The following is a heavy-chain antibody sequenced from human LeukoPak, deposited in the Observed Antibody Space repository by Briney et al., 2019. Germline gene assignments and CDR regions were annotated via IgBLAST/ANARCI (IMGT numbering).Heavy chain of an antibody. J-gene: IGHJ4*02. CDR2: ISYDGSNK. Sequence: GGSLRLSCAASGFTFSSYAMHWVRQAPGKGLEWVAVISYDGSNKYYADSVKGRFTISRDNSKNTLYLQMNSLRAEDTAVYYCAKDLTTVTSFDYWGQGTRVTVSS. D-gene: IGHD4-17*01. V-gene: IGHV3-30-3*01. CDR1: GFTFSSYA. CDR3: AKDLTTVTSFDY.